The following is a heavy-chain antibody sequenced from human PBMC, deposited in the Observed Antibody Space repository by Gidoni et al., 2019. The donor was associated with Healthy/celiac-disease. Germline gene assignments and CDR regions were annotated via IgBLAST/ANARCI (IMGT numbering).Heavy chain of an antibody. CDR1: GFSPSTSGVG. CDR2: IYWDDDK. Sequence: QITLKESGPTLVKPTQTLTLTCTFSGFSPSTSGVGVGWIRQTPAKALEWLALIYWDDDKRYSPTLKSRLTITKDISKNQVVLTMTTMDAVDTATYYCAAGYCGGGSCYSNAVDIWGQGTMVTVSS. D-gene: IGHD2-15*01. V-gene: IGHV2-5*02. CDR3: AAGYCGGGSCYSNAVDI. J-gene: IGHJ3*02.